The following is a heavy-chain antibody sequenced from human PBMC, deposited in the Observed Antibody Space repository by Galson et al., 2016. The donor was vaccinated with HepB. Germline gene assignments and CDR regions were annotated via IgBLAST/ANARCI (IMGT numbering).Heavy chain of an antibody. J-gene: IGHJ4*02. CDR2: ISDSAGST. CDR1: GFTLSTYW. V-gene: IGHV3-23*01. Sequence: SLRLSCAASGFTLSTYWMSWVRQAPGKGLEWVSGISDSAGSTYFADSVKGRFTISRDNSKNTLYLQMNSLRVEDTAVYYCAKGTTLQVHFGYFDHWGQGTLVTVSS. CDR3: AKGTTLQVHFGYFDH. D-gene: IGHD1/OR15-1a*01.